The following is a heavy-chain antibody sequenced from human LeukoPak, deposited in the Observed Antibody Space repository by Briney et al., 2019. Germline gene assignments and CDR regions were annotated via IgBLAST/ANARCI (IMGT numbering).Heavy chain of an antibody. Sequence: PGGSLRLSCAASGFTFRNFWMSWVRQAPGKGLEWVANIRQDGSEKYYVDSAKGRFTISRDNAKNSLYLQMNSLRADDTAVYYCARSGSHDYWGQGTLVTVSS. V-gene: IGHV3-7*05. CDR2: IRQDGSEK. CDR3: ARSGSHDY. CDR1: GFTFRNFW. D-gene: IGHD1-26*01. J-gene: IGHJ4*02.